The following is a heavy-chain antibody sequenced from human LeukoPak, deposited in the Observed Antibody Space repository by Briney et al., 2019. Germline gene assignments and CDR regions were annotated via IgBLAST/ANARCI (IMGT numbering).Heavy chain of an antibody. Sequence: SETLSLTCTVSGGSIRSSSYYWGWIRQPPGKGLEWIGSIYYSGSTYYNPSLKSRVTMSVDTSKNQFSLKLSSVTAADTAVYYCARWTPLGRFDYWGQGTLVTVSS. CDR1: GGSIRSSSYY. V-gene: IGHV4-39*07. CDR3: ARWTPLGRFDY. CDR2: IYYSGST. D-gene: IGHD1-26*01. J-gene: IGHJ4*02.